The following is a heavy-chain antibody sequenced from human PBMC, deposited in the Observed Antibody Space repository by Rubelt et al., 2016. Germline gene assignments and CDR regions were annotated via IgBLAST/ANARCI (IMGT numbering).Heavy chain of an antibody. V-gene: IGHV7-4-1*02. CDR1: GYTFTSYA. D-gene: IGHD6-13*01. CDR3: ARDPSSWQGWLL. CDR2: INTNTGNP. Sequence: QVQLVQSGSELKKPGASVKVSCKASGYTFTSYAMNWVRQAPGQGLEWMGWINTNTGNPTYAQGLPGRFVFSLDTAVSTGQLQISSLKAEDTAVYYCARDPSSWQGWLLWGQGTLFTVSS. J-gene: IGHJ4*02.